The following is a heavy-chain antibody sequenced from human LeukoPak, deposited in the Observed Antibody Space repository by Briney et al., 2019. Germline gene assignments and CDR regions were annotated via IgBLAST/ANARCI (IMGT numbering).Heavy chain of an antibody. CDR2: ISYDGSNK. V-gene: IGHV3-30*04. D-gene: IGHD2-8*01. J-gene: IGHJ3*02. Sequence: GGSLRLSCAASGFTFSSYAMHWVRQAPGKGLEWVAVISYDGSNKYYADSVKGRFTISRDNAKNTLYLQMNSLRAEDTAVYYCARVQGHPPNGLDIWGQGTMVTVSS. CDR1: GFTFSSYA. CDR3: ARVQGHPPNGLDI.